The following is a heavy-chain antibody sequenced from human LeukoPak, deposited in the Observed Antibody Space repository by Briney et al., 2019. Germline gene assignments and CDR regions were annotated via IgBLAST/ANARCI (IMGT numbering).Heavy chain of an antibody. CDR3: AKEHSSGWYPQSDY. V-gene: IGHV3-23*01. CDR1: GFTFSSSA. D-gene: IGHD6-19*01. CDR2: ISGSGGST. J-gene: IGHJ4*02. Sequence: QAGRSLTLACAAAGFTFSSSAMSWVRQPPGKGLEWLSAISGSGGSTYYADSVKGRFTISRDNSKNTLYLQMNSLRAEDTAVYYCAKEHSSGWYPQSDYWGQGTLVTVSS.